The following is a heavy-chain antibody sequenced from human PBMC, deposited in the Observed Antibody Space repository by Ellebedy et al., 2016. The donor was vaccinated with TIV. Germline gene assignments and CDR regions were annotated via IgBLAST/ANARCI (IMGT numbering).Heavy chain of an antibody. Sequence: ASVKVSXKASRYTFTSYYMHWVRQAPGQGLEWMGIINPSGGSTSYAQKFQGRVTMTRDTSTSTVYMELSSLRSEDTAVYYCARDMRPMVVAASDDAFDIWGQGTTVTVSS. J-gene: IGHJ3*02. D-gene: IGHD2-15*01. CDR2: INPSGGST. CDR3: ARDMRPMVVAASDDAFDI. V-gene: IGHV1-46*01. CDR1: RYTFTSYY.